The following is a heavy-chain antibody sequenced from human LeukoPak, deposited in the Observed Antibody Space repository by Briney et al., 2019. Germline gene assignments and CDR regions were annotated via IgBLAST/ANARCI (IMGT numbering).Heavy chain of an antibody. CDR2: IYYDASNE. Sequence: GGSLRLSCAASGYTFNTYGMHWVRQPPGKGLEWVAVIYYDASNEYYADSVKGRFTISKDNSRNTVYLEMNNLRADDTAIYCCAKDRSLRFLEYWGQGTLVTVSS. D-gene: IGHD3-3*01. V-gene: IGHV3-33*06. CDR1: GYTFNTYG. CDR3: AKDRSLRFLEY. J-gene: IGHJ4*02.